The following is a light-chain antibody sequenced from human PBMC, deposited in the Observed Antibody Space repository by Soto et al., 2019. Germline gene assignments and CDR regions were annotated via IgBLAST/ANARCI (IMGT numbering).Light chain of an antibody. Sequence: DIQMTQSPSTLSASVGDRVTITCRASETISSWLAWYQQQEGKAPKLLIYDASTLESGVPPRFSGSRSGTEFALTSSSLQPDDLGTYYCQQYNSFLAVTFGQGTRVEIK. CDR3: QQYNSFLAVT. J-gene: IGKJ1*01. CDR2: DAS. V-gene: IGKV1-5*01. CDR1: ETISSW.